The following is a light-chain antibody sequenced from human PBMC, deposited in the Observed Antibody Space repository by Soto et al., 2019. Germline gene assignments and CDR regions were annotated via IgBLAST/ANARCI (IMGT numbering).Light chain of an antibody. V-gene: IGLV2-14*03. CDR2: DVR. CDR3: SSYTSSSTYV. J-gene: IGLJ1*01. CDR1: SSDVGGYHY. Sequence: QSVLTQPASVSGSPGQSITISCTGTSSDVGGYHYVSWYQQHPGKAPKLMIYDVRNRPSGVSNRFSASKSGNTASLTISGLQAEDEADYYCSSYTSSSTYVFGTGTKLTVL.